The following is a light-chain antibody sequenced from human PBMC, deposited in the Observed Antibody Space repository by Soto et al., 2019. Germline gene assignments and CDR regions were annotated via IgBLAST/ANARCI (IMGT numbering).Light chain of an antibody. J-gene: IGKJ4*01. CDR1: ESVGRY. Sequence: EVVMTQSPATLSVSPVEGATLSCRASESVGRYVAWYQQKPGQAPRILIYDASNRATGIPARFSGSGSGTDFTLTISSLQAEDVAVYYCQHYYNTPPTFGGGTKVDIK. V-gene: IGKV3D-15*01. CDR2: DAS. CDR3: QHYYNTPPT.